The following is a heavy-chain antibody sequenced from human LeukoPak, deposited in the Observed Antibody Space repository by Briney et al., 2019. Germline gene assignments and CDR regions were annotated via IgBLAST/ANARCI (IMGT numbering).Heavy chain of an antibody. CDR1: GSRVTSYG. CDR3: AREGYCSGGTCYSTMNWFDP. Sequence: GASVKLSCNASGSRVTSYGITWVRNPPGHGLERMGWISAYTGNTNYAQQLQGRVTLTTDTSTSTAYVELRSVISDDTAVDYCAREGYCSGGTCYSTMNWFDPWGQGTLVTVSS. CDR2: ISAYTGNT. D-gene: IGHD2-15*01. J-gene: IGHJ5*02. V-gene: IGHV1-18*01.